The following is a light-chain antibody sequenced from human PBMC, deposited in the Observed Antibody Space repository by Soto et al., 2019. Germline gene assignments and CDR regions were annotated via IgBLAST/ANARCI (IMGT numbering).Light chain of an antibody. CDR3: SSYTSSNTLEV. CDR2: EVS. V-gene: IGLV2-14*01. J-gene: IGLJ1*01. Sequence: QSALLQPASVSGSPGQSITISCTGTSSDVGGSNYVSWYQHHPHRAPKLLIFEVSYRPSGVSNRFSGSKSGNTASLTISGLQAEDEADYYCSSYTSSNTLEVFGIGTKVTVL. CDR1: SSDVGGSNY.